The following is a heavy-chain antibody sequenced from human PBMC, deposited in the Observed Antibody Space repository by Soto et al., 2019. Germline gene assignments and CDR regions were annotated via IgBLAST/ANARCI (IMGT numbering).Heavy chain of an antibody. CDR1: GGTFSSYA. D-gene: IGHD2-15*01. CDR2: IIPIFGTA. Sequence: QVQLVQSGAEVKKPGSSVKVSCTASGGTFSSYAISWVRQAPGQGLEWKGGIIPIFGTANYAQKFQGSVTVSADKSTSTACMGRGSLGSEDTAVYYCARAGYCRGGSCYWNDAVDIWCQGTMVTVSS. CDR3: ARAGYCRGGSCYWNDAVDI. V-gene: IGHV1-69*06. J-gene: IGHJ3*02.